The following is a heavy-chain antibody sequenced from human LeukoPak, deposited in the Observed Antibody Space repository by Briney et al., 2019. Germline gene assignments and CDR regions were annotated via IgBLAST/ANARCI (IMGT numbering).Heavy chain of an antibody. V-gene: IGHV4-34*01. CDR1: GGSFSGYY. CDR3: ARQYQLLSAFDI. CDR2: INHSGST. D-gene: IGHD2-2*01. Sequence: KTSETLSLTCAVYGGSFSGYYWSWIRQPPGKGLEWIGEINHSGSTNYNPSLKSRVTISVDTSKNQFSLKLSSVTAADTAVYYCARQYQLLSAFDIWGQGTMVTVSS. J-gene: IGHJ3*02.